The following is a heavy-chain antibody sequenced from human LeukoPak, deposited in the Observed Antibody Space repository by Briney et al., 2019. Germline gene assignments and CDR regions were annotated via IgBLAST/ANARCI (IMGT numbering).Heavy chain of an antibody. J-gene: IGHJ4*02. CDR1: GFTFSSYG. D-gene: IGHD3-22*01. Sequence: GGSLRLSCAASGFTFSSYGMHWVRQAPGKGLEWVAVISYDGSNKYYADSVKGRFTISRDNSKNTLYLQMNSLRAEDTAVYYCAKQVGNYYDSSGYFDYWGQGTLVTVSS. CDR2: ISYDGSNK. CDR3: AKQVGNYYDSSGYFDY. V-gene: IGHV3-30*18.